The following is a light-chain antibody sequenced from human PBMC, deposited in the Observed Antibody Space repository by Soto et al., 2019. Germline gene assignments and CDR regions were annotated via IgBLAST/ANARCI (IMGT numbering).Light chain of an antibody. Sequence: DIVMTQSPDSLAVSLGERATINCKSSLGISSNSNYNNHYLAWYQQKPGQAPRLLIYGASNRATGIPDRFSGSGSGTDFTLTISRLEPEDFAVYYCQQYGSSGTFGQGTKVDIK. CDR2: GAS. CDR1: LGISSNSNYNNHY. J-gene: IGKJ1*01. V-gene: IGKV3-20*01. CDR3: QQYGSSGT.